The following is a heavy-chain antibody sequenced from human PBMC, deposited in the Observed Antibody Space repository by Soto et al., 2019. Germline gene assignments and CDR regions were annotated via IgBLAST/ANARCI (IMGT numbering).Heavy chain of an antibody. CDR2: FSTGGDGGTT. V-gene: IGHV3-23*01. J-gene: IGHJ4*02. D-gene: IGHD3-10*01. CDR1: GFTFSSYS. CDR3: AKKVNSGTGSQSFEG. Sequence: VVSLRLSFAAFGFTFSSYSMSWVRQAPGKGLEWVSGFSTGGDGGTTYYIDSVKGRFTISRDNSKNMLFLQMNSLRGEDTAIYYCAKKVNSGTGSQSFEGWGQGPRVTVAS.